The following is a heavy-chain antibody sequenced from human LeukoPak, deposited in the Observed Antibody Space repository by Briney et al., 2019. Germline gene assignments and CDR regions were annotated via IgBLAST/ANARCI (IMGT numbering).Heavy chain of an antibody. CDR2: INHSGRT. CDR1: GGSLSGYY. J-gene: IGHJ4*02. D-gene: IGHD4-17*01. CDR3: ARGGMTTVTTTRNYFDY. Sequence: SETLSLTCAVYGGSLSGYYWSWIRQPPGKGLEWIGEINHSGRTNYNPSLKSRVTISVDTSKNQFSLKLSSVTAADTAVYYCARGGMTTVTTTRNYFDYWGQGTLVTVSS. V-gene: IGHV4-34*01.